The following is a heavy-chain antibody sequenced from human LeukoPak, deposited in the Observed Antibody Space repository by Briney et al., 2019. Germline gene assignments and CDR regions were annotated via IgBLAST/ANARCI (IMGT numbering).Heavy chain of an antibody. V-gene: IGHV4-59*01. J-gene: IGHJ4*02. CDR3: ARGVYGAYFDF. CDR2: KESNGYT. D-gene: IGHD4-17*01. CDR1: GVSLSGFY. Sequence: SETLSLTCNLSGVSLSGFYRSWLRQPPGKGLEWIAYKESNGYTEYYPSLMSRVKISLDTSKNQLSLELTSVTAADTAVYYCARGVYGAYFDFWGQGTLVTVSS.